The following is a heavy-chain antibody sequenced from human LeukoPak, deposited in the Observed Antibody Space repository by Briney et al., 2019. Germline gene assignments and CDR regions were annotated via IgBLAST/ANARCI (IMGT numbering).Heavy chain of an antibody. D-gene: IGHD6-19*01. CDR2: TNPNSGGT. CDR3: ARGTFRYSSGWYHFDY. CDR1: GYTFTGYY. Sequence: ASVKVSCKASGYTFTGYYMHWVRQAPGQGLEWMGWTNPNSGGTNYAQKFQGRVTMTRDTSISTAYMELSRLRSDDTDVYYCARGTFRYSSGWYHFDYWGQGTLVTVSS. V-gene: IGHV1-2*02. J-gene: IGHJ4*02.